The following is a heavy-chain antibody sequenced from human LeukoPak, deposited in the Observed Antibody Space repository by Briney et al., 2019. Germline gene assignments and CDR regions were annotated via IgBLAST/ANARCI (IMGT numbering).Heavy chain of an antibody. J-gene: IGHJ4*02. CDR1: GYTFTGYY. CDR3: ARGLHSTMPYWGY. CDR2: TNPNSGGT. V-gene: IGHV1-2*02. D-gene: IGHD2-2*01. Sequence: ASVKVSCKASGYTFTGYYMHWVRQAPGQGLEWMGWTNPNSGGTSYAQKFQGRVTMTRDTSISTAYMELSRLRSDDTAVYYCARGLHSTMPYWGYWGQGTLVTVSS.